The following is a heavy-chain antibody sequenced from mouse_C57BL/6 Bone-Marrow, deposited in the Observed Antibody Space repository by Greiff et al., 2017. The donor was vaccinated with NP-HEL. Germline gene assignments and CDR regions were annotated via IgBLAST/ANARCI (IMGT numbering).Heavy chain of an antibody. CDR2: IDPSDSYP. V-gene: IGHV1-50*01. CDR1: GYTFTSYW. J-gene: IGHJ4*01. D-gene: IGHD1-1*01. Sequence: QVQLKQPGAELVKPGASVKLSCKASGYTFTSYWMQWVKQRPGQGLEWLGEIDPSDSYPNYNEKFKSKATLTVDTSSSTAYMQLSSLTSEDAAVYYCALLLRTMDYWGQGTSVTVSS. CDR3: ALLLRTMDY.